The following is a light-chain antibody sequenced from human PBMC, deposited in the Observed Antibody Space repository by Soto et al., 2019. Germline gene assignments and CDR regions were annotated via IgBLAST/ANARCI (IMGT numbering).Light chain of an antibody. CDR2: STS. Sequence: EIVMTQSPATLSVSPGERATLSCRASRSVSSNLAWYQQKPGQAPRLLIYSTSTRATGIPARFSGSGSGTEFSLTISSLQSEDFAVYYCQQYNKWPLTFGGGTKVEIK. CDR1: RSVSSN. J-gene: IGKJ4*01. CDR3: QQYNKWPLT. V-gene: IGKV3-15*01.